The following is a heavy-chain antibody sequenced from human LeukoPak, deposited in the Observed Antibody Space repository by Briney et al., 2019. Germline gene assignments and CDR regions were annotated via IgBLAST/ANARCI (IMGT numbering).Heavy chain of an antibody. Sequence: SQTLSLTCDISGDSVSSNSAAWSWIRQSPSRGLEYLGRTYYRSEWYNDYAVSVKGRISINPDTSKNQFSLQLTSVTPEDTAVYYCAKDVRAMIVVGDAFDIWGQGTMVTVSP. D-gene: IGHD3-22*01. CDR1: GDSVSSNSAA. CDR3: AKDVRAMIVVGDAFDI. J-gene: IGHJ3*02. CDR2: TYYRSEWYN. V-gene: IGHV6-1*01.